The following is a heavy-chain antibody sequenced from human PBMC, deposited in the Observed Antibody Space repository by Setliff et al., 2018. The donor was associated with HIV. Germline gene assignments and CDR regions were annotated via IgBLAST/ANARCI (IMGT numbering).Heavy chain of an antibody. CDR2: INTANYKT. V-gene: IGHV1-3*04. J-gene: IGHJ4*02. D-gene: IGHD5-18*01. CDR1: GYIFSSYT. Sequence: VKVSCKASGYIFSSYTMHWVRRAPGQRLEWMGWINTANYKTKYSQKFQGRVTITRDTSASTAYMELGSLRSEDTAVYYCAKEGDRYGLDLDYWGQGTLVTVSS. CDR3: AKEGDRYGLDLDY.